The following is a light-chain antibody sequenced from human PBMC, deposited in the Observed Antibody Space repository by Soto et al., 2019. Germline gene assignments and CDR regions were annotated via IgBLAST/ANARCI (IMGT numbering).Light chain of an antibody. CDR1: SSDVGGYNY. Sequence: QSALAQPPSASGSPGQSVAISCTGTSSDVGGYNYVSWYQQHPGKAPKLMIYEVNKRPPGVPDRFSGSKSGNTASLTVSGLQAEDEAAYYCSSYAGSSNVFGTGTKVTVL. V-gene: IGLV2-8*01. CDR2: EVN. CDR3: SSYAGSSNV. J-gene: IGLJ1*01.